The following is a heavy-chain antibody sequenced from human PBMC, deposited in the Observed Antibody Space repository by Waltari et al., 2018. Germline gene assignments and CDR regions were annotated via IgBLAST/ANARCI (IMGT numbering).Heavy chain of an antibody. D-gene: IGHD7-27*01. CDR1: GFTFTSYW. CDR3: ARDHWGPDY. CDR2: INQDGSEK. V-gene: IGHV3-7*01. Sequence: EVQVVESGGGLVQPGGSLRLSCAASGFTFTSYWMSWVRQAPGKGPEWVDKINQDGSEKNYVDYVKGLFTISRDNAKDSLYLQMNSLRAEDTAVYFCARDHWGPDYWGQGTLVTVSS. J-gene: IGHJ4*02.